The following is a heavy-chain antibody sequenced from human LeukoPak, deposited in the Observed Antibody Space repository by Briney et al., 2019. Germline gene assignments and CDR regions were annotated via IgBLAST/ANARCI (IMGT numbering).Heavy chain of an antibody. V-gene: IGHV1-69*04. CDR3: ARAMAAAGPTPYYFDY. CDR1: GGTFSSYA. Sequence: SVKVSCKASGGTFSSYAISWVRQAPGQGLEWMGRIIPILGIANYAQKFQGRVTITADKSTSTAYMELSSLRSEDTAVYYCARAMAAAGPTPYYFDYWGQGTLVTVSS. D-gene: IGHD6-13*01. CDR2: IIPILGIA. J-gene: IGHJ4*02.